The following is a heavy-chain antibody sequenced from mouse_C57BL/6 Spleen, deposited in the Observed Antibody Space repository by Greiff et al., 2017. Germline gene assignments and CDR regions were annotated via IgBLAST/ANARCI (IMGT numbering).Heavy chain of an antibody. CDR1: GFTFSSYA. CDR2: ISDGGSYT. Sequence: EVQVVESGGGLVKPGGSLKLSCAASGFTFSSYAMSWVRQTPAKRLEWVATISDGGSYTYYPDNVKGRFTISRDNAKNNLYLQMSHLKSEDTDMYYCARSITAGGPYYLDDWGQGTTLTVSS. D-gene: IGHD1-1*01. CDR3: ARSITAGGPYYLDD. V-gene: IGHV5-4*01. J-gene: IGHJ2*01.